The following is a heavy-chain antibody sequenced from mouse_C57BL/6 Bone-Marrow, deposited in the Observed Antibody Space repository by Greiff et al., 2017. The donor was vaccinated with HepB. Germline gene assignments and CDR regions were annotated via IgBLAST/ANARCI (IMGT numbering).Heavy chain of an antibody. CDR2: IDPENGDT. V-gene: IGHV14-4*01. CDR1: GFNIKDDY. J-gene: IGHJ4*01. Sequence: VQLQQSGAELVRPGASVKLSCTASGFNIKDDYMHWVKQRPEQGLEWIGWIDPENGDTEYASKFQGKATITADTSSNPAYLQLSSLTSEDTAVYYCTTSYYGIKGYAMDYWGQGTSVTVSS. CDR3: TTSYYGIKGYAMDY. D-gene: IGHD2-10*01.